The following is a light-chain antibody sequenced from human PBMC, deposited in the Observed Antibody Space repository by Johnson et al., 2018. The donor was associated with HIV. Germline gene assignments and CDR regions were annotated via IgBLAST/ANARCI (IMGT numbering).Light chain of an antibody. CDR3: ATWDSSLILYV. CDR1: SSNIGNNY. V-gene: IGLV1-51*01. J-gene: IGLJ1*01. Sequence: QSVLTQPPSVSAAPGQKVTISCSGSSSNIGNNYVSWYQQLPGTAPKLLIYDNNKRPSGIPDRFSGSKSGTSATLGITGLQTGDEADYYCATWDSSLILYVFGTGTKVTVL. CDR2: DNN.